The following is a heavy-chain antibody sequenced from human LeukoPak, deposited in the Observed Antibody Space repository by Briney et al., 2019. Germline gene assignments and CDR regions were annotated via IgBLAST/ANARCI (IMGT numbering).Heavy chain of an antibody. D-gene: IGHD3-9*01. Sequence: ASVKVSCKASGGTFSSYTISWVRQAPGQGLEWIGRIIPILGIANYAQKFQGRVTITADKSTSTAYMELSSLRSEDTAVYYCASGRYYDILTGPQTKYYFDYWGQGTLVTVSS. CDR3: ASGRYYDILTGPQTKYYFDY. V-gene: IGHV1-69*02. CDR2: IIPILGIA. J-gene: IGHJ4*02. CDR1: GGTFSSYT.